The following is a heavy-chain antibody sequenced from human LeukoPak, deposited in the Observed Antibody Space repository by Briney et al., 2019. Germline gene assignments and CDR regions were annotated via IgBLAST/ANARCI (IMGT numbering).Heavy chain of an antibody. CDR1: GFTFSSYE. CDR3: ARDSVGDKWGLLVFDY. V-gene: IGHV3-48*03. J-gene: IGHJ4*02. CDR2: ISSSGSTI. Sequence: GGSLRLSCAASGFTFSSYEMNWVRQAPGKGLEWVSYISSSGSTIYYADSVKGRFTISRDNAKNSLYLQMNSLRAEDTAVYYCARDSVGDKWGLLVFDYWGQGTLVTVSS. D-gene: IGHD1-26*01.